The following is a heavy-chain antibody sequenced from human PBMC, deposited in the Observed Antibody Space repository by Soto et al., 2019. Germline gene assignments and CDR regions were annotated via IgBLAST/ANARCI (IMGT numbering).Heavy chain of an antibody. CDR2: INAGNGNT. D-gene: IGHD4-17*01. CDR3: ARDRKHSTVTTLRYNWFDP. J-gene: IGHJ5*02. Sequence: ASVKVSCKASGYTFPSYAMHWVRQAPGQRLEWMGWINAGNGNTKYSQKFQGRVTITRDTSASTAYMELSSLRSEDTAVYYCARDRKHSTVTTLRYNWFDPWGQGTLVTVSS. V-gene: IGHV1-3*01. CDR1: GYTFPSYA.